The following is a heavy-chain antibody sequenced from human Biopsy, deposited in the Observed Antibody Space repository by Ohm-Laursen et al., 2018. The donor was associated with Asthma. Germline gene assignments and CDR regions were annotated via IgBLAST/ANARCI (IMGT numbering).Heavy chain of an antibody. CDR3: AREGVAGTHIED. Sequence: SLRLSCAASGFSFSNFAIHWVRQAPGKGLEWVAVISYDGSSIYYANSVKGRFTISRDNSKNTLSLQMNSLTAEDTAVYYCAREGVAGTHIEDWGQGTLVTVSS. V-gene: IGHV3-30-3*01. CDR2: ISYDGSSI. D-gene: IGHD6-19*01. J-gene: IGHJ4*02. CDR1: GFSFSNFA.